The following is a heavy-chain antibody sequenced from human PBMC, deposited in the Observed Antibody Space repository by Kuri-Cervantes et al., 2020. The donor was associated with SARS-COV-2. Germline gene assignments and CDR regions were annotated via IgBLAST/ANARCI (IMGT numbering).Heavy chain of an antibody. D-gene: IGHD2-2*01. Sequence: SETLSLTCGVYDGSFSGDYWSWIRQPPGKGLEWIGEINHSGNTNYNPSLKSRVTISVDTSKNQFSLKLSSVTAADTAVYYCARSPKAVVPAALFDYWGQGTLVTVSS. J-gene: IGHJ4*02. CDR1: DGSFSGDY. V-gene: IGHV4-34*01. CDR3: ARSPKAVVPAALFDY. CDR2: INHSGNT.